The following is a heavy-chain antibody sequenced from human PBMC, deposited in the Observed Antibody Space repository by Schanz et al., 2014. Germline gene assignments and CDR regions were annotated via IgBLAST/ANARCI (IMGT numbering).Heavy chain of an antibody. CDR2: IGVDGTTT. Sequence: EVQLLESGGGLVQPGGSLRLSCLASGFAFSSYGMNWLRQAPGKGLELVSVIGVDGTTTYYADSVKGRFTISRDNSKNPLYLQMNSLRPEDTAVYYCANNWNLDYWGQGTLVTVSS. CDR1: GFAFSSYG. CDR3: ANNWNLDY. D-gene: IGHD1-20*01. J-gene: IGHJ4*02. V-gene: IGHV3-23*01.